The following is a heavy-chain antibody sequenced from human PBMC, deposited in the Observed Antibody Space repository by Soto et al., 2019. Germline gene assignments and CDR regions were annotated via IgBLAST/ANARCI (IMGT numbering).Heavy chain of an antibody. CDR3: ARSWFGELFFDS. CDR1: STSGRSYY. V-gene: IGHV4-59*02. Sequence: QVQLQESGPGLVKPSETLSLTCTVSSTSGRSYYWSWIRQPPGKGLEWIGYISYSGITNYNPSLKSRVPISLDTSKNQFSLKLTSVTAADTAVYYCARSWFGELFFDSWGQGTLVTVSS. D-gene: IGHD3-10*01. CDR2: ISYSGIT. J-gene: IGHJ4*02.